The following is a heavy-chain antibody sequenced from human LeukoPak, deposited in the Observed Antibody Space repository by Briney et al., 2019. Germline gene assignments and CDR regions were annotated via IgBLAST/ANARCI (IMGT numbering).Heavy chain of an antibody. CDR2: IKPDGSAQ. CDR3: AREDMLDY. J-gene: IGHJ4*02. V-gene: IGHV3-7*01. D-gene: IGHD2-15*01. CDR1: GFTFSSNW. Sequence: PGGSLRLSCATSGFTFSSNWMSWVRHVPGRGLDWVANIKPDGSAQYYADSVKGRFTISRDDSKNTLSLQMNSLRAEDTAVYYCAREDMLDYWGQGTLVTVSS.